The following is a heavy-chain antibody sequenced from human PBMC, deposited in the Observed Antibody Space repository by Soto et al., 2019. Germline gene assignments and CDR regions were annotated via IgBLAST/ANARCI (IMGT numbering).Heavy chain of an antibody. J-gene: IGHJ5*02. D-gene: IGHD6-13*01. CDR1: GFTSRGYW. V-gene: IGHV3-7*03. CDR3: ARDRGSSWYEGWFDP. Sequence: GGSLRLSCIASGFTSRGYWMSWVRQAPGEGLEWVANIHQDGSETNYVNSVKGRSTISRDNPKDSLSLQMNSLRADDTAVYYCARDRGSSWYEGWFDPWGQGTLVTVSS. CDR2: IHQDGSET.